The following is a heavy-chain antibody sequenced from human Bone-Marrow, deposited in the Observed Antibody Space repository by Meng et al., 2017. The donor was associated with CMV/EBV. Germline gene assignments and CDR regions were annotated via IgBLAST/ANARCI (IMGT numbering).Heavy chain of an antibody. CDR1: GFTFSSYW. V-gene: IGHV3-74*01. D-gene: IGHD5-12*01. Sequence: ASGFTFSSYWMHWVRQAPGKGLMWVSHINSDGSSTSYAGSVKGRFTISRDNAKNTLYLQMNSLRAEDTAVYYCARVGSEYSGNEYDYWGQGTLVTVSS. J-gene: IGHJ4*02. CDR3: ARVGSEYSGNEYDY. CDR2: INSDGSST.